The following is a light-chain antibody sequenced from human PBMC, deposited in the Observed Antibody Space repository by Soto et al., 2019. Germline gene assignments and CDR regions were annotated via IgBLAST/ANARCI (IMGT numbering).Light chain of an antibody. Sequence: QAVLTPPASVSGSPGQAITISCTGTSSDIGAYNHVSWYQQYPGKAPTLMIYEVTNRPSGVSSRFSGSKSGNTASLTISGLQAEDEGDYYCSSYTTSDTWVFGGGTKVTVL. J-gene: IGLJ3*02. CDR3: SSYTTSDTWV. CDR2: EVT. CDR1: SSDIGAYNH. V-gene: IGLV2-14*01.